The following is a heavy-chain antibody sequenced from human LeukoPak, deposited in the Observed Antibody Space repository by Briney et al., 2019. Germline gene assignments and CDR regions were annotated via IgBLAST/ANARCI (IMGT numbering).Heavy chain of an antibody. CDR3: ARDPGLPWFGELLGNFDY. D-gene: IGHD3-10*01. CDR2: IYYSGST. Sequence: SETLSLTCTVSGGSISSSSYYWGWIRQPPGKGLEWIGSIYYSGSTYYNPSLKSRVTISVDTSKNQFSLKLSSVTAADTAVYYCARDPGLPWFGELLGNFDYWGQGTLVTVSS. J-gene: IGHJ4*02. V-gene: IGHV4-39*07. CDR1: GGSISSSSYY.